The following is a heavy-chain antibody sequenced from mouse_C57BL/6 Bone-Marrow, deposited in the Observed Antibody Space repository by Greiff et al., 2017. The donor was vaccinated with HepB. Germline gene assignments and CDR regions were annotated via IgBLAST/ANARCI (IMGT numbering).Heavy chain of an antibody. CDR2: INPNNGGT. CDR3: ARHGNFWYFDV. Sequence: EVMLVESGPELVKPGASVKIPCKASGYTFTDYNMDWVKQSHGKSLEWIGDINPNNGGTIYNQKFKGKATLTVDKSSSTAYMQLSSLTSEDSAVYYCARHGNFWYFDVWGTGTTVTVSS. D-gene: IGHD2-1*01. CDR1: GYTFTDYN. J-gene: IGHJ1*03. V-gene: IGHV1-18*01.